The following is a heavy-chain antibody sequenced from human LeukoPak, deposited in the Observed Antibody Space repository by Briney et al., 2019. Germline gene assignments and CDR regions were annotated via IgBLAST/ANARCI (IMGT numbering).Heavy chain of an antibody. CDR1: GGSISSYY. CDR3: ARGASPYSSGRGLDY. CDR2: IYYSGST. J-gene: IGHJ4*02. D-gene: IGHD6-25*01. V-gene: IGHV4-59*01. Sequence: SETLSLTCTVSGGSISSYYWSWIRQPPGKGLEWIGYIYYSGSTNYNPSLKSRVTISVDTSKNQFSLKLSSVTAADTAVYYCARGASPYSSGRGLDYWGQGTLVTVSS.